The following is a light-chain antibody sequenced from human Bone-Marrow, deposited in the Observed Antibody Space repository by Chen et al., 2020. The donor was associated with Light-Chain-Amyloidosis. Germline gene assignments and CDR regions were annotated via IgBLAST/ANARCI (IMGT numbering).Light chain of an antibody. CDR2: EVT. Sequence: SALTQPASVSGSPGQSTPTSCTGTSSDVGGDNHVSWYHQHPDKAPKLMIYEVTNRPSWVPDRFSGSKSDNTASLTISGLQTEDEADYFCSSYTITNTLVFGSGTRVTVL. V-gene: IGLV2-14*01. J-gene: IGLJ1*01. CDR3: SSYTITNTLV. CDR1: SSDVGGDNH.